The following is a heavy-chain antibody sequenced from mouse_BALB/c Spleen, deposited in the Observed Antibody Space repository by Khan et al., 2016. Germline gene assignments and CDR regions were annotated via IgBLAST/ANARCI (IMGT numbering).Heavy chain of an antibody. Sequence: QVQLQQSGAELAKPGASVKMSCKASGYTFTSYWMHWVKQRPGQGLEWIGYINPSTGYTEYNQKFKDKAPLSADKSSSTAYMQLSSLTSENAAVYYCASYGSSYYIDYWGQGTTLTVTS. J-gene: IGHJ2*01. CDR1: GYTFTSYW. CDR3: ASYGSSYYIDY. V-gene: IGHV1-7*01. D-gene: IGHD1-1*01. CDR2: INPSTGYT.